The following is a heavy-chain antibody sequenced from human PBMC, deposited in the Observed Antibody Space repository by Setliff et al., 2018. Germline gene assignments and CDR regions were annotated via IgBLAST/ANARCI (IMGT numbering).Heavy chain of an antibody. Sequence: GASVKVSCKASGGTFSSYAIGWVRQAPGQGLEWVGWISAYNGNTNYAQKLQGRVTMTTDTSTSTAYMELRSLRSDDTAVYYCARVLVVVAATRIYYYGMDVWGQGTTVTVSS. CDR1: GGTFSSYA. V-gene: IGHV1-18*01. J-gene: IGHJ6*02. D-gene: IGHD2-15*01. CDR3: ARVLVVVAATRIYYYGMDV. CDR2: ISAYNGNT.